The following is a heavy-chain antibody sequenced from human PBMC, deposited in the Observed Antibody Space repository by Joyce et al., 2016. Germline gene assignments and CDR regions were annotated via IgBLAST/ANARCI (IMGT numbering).Heavy chain of an antibody. CDR3: ARGGLVYDYSMDV. CDR1: GFTFRTSS. V-gene: IGHV3-21*02. J-gene: IGHJ6*02. CDR2: ISGDSTYI. D-gene: IGHD2-8*02. Sequence: EVQLVESGGGLVEPGGSLRISCAASGFTFRTSSRSWFRQVPGKGLEWVSAISGDSTYIFYADSVKGRFTVSRDNAKNSLYLQMNTLRAEDTAVFFCARGGLVYDYSMDVWGQGTTVTVSS.